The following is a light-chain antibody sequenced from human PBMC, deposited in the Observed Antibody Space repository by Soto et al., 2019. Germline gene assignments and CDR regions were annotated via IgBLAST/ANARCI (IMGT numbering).Light chain of an antibody. CDR2: EVS. J-gene: IGLJ3*02. CDR3: CSYAGNSIVM. V-gene: IGLV2-23*02. CDR1: SSDVGSYKF. Sequence: QSALTQPASVSGSPGQSITISCTGTSSDVGSYKFVSWYQQHPGKAPKLTMYEVSKRPSGVSNRFSGSKSGNTASLTISGLQAEDEADYYCCSYAGNSIVMFGGGTRLPS.